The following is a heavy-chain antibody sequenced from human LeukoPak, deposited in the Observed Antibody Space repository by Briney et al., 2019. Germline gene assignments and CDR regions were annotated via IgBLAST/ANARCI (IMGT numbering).Heavy chain of an antibody. CDR1: GGTFSSYA. V-gene: IGHV1-69*05. CDR2: IIPIFGTA. CDR3: ARALPSGSLHYFDY. D-gene: IGHD1-26*01. J-gene: IGHJ4*02. Sequence: SVKVSCKASGGTFSSYAISWVRQAPGQGLEWMGGIIPIFGTANYAQKFQGRVTITTDESTSTAYMELSSLISEDTAVYYCARALPSGSLHYFDYWGQGTLVTVSS.